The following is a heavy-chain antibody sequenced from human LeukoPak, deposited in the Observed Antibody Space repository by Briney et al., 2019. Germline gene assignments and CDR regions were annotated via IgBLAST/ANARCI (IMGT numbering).Heavy chain of an antibody. V-gene: IGHV3-7*01. J-gene: IGHJ1*01. CDR2: IKQDGSEK. D-gene: IGHD6-13*01. CDR1: GFTFSSYW. Sequence: GGSLRLSCAASGFTFSSYWMSWVRQAPGKGLEWVANIKQDGSEKYYVDSVKGRFTISRDNAKNSLYLQMNSLRAEDTAVYYCAREKSYSSSWLKYFQHWGQGTLVTVSS. CDR3: AREKSYSSSWLKYFQH.